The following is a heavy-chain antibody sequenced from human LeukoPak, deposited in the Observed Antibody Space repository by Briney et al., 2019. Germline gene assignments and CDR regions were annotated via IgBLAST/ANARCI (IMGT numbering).Heavy chain of an antibody. D-gene: IGHD2-15*01. CDR3: ARLRYCSGGSCYFFDY. J-gene: IGHJ4*02. CDR1: GFTFSSYS. V-gene: IGHV3-48*04. CDR2: ISSSGSTI. Sequence: QTGGSLRLSCAASGFTFSSYSMNWVRQAPGKGLEWVSYISSSGSTIYYADSVKGRFTISRDNAKNSLYLQMNSLRAEDTAVYYCARLRYCSGGSCYFFDYWGQGTLVTVSS.